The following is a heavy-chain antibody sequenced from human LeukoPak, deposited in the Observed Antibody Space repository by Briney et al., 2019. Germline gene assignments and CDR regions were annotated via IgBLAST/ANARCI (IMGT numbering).Heavy chain of an antibody. CDR1: GFTFSSYW. J-gene: IGHJ4*02. V-gene: IGHV3-7*03. CDR3: ARVGGRRRWLQSYYFDY. Sequence: GGSLRLSCAASGFTFSSYWMSWVRQAPGKGLEWVANIKQDGSEKYYVDSVKGRFTISRDNAKNSLYLQMNSLRAEDTAVYYCARVGGRRRWLQSYYFDYWGQGTLVTVSS. D-gene: IGHD5-24*01. CDR2: IKQDGSEK.